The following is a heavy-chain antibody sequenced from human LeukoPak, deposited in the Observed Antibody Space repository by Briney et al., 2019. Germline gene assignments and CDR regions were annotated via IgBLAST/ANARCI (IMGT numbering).Heavy chain of an antibody. J-gene: IGHJ6*02. Sequence: GGSLRLSCAASGFTFRNDWMHWVRQAPGKGLVWVSLTNSDGSNTIYADSVKGRFTVSRDNAKSTLYLQMNSLRAEDTAVYYCAREIQTAMVTNYYYGMDVWGQGTTVTVSS. CDR3: AREIQTAMVTNYYYGMDV. V-gene: IGHV3-74*01. CDR2: TNSDGSNT. CDR1: GFTFRNDW. D-gene: IGHD5-18*01.